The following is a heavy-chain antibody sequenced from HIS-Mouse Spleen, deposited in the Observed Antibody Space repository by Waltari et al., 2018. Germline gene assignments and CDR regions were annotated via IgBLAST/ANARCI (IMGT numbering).Heavy chain of an antibody. Sequence: QVQLVESGGGVVQPGRSLRLSCAASGFTFSSYGMHWVRQAPGKGMEWVEVISYDGSNKYYADSVKGRFTISRDNSKNTLYLQMNSLRAEDTAVYYCAKGGTGTTFAFDIWGQGTMVTVSS. CDR3: AKGGTGTTFAFDI. CDR2: ISYDGSNK. J-gene: IGHJ3*02. D-gene: IGHD1-1*01. V-gene: IGHV3-30*18. CDR1: GFTFSSYG.